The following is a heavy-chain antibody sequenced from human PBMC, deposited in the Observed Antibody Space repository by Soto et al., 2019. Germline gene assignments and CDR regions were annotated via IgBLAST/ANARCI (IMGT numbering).Heavy chain of an antibody. CDR1: GGSISSYY. D-gene: IGHD6-19*01. CDR3: ARHRGGKQWLVDAFDI. J-gene: IGHJ3*02. V-gene: IGHV4-59*08. Sequence: SETLSLTCTVSGGSISSYYWSWIRQPPGKGLEWIGYIYYSGSTNYNPSLKSRVTIAVDTSKNQFSLKLSSVTAADTAVYYCARHRGGKQWLVDAFDIWGPGTMVTVSS. CDR2: IYYSGST.